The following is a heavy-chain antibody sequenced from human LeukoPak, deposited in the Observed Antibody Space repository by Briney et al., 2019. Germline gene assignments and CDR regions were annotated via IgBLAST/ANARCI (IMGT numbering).Heavy chain of an antibody. CDR2: TSYNGNNN. D-gene: IGHD6-19*01. J-gene: IGHJ5*02. CDR3: ARALNSAWHNIDR. Sequence: GGSLRLSCAASGFTFSTYALHWVRQAPGKGLEWVAVTSYNGNNNYYTDSVKGRFTISRDKSKNTLYLQMNSLRVEDTAVYYCARALNSAWHNIDRWGQGTLVTVPS. V-gene: IGHV3-30*10. CDR1: GFTFSTYA.